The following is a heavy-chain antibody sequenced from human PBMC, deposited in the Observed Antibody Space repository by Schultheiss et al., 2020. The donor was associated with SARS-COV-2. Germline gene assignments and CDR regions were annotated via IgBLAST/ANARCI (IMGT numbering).Heavy chain of an antibody. CDR2: ISYDGSNK. D-gene: IGHD2-2*01. V-gene: IGHV3-30*07. CDR3: ARYCSSTSCFFDAFDI. J-gene: IGHJ3*02. CDR1: GFTFSSYA. Sequence: GGSLRLSCAASGFTFSSYAMHWVRQAPGKGLEWVAVISYDGSNKYYADSVKGRFTISRDNSKNTLYLQMNSLRAEDTAVYYCARYCSSTSCFFDAFDIWGQGTMVTVSS.